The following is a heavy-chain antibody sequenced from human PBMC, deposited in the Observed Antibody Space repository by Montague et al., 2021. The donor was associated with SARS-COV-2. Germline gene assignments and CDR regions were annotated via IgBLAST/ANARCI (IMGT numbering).Heavy chain of an antibody. J-gene: IGHJ6*02. D-gene: IGHD3-10*01. CDR3: ARVRYYGSGTSLGMDV. CDR2: INHSGRT. V-gene: IGHV4-34*01. Sequence: SETLSLTCAVYGGSFSGYYWNWIREPPGKGLEWIGEINHSGRTNYNPSLKRRVTISVDTSKNQFSMKLSSVTAADTAVYYCARVRYYGSGTSLGMDVWGQGTTVTVSS. CDR1: GGSFSGYY.